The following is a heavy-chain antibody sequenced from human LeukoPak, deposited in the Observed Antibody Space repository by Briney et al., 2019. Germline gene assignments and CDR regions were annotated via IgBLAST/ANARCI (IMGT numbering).Heavy chain of an antibody. CDR2: ISYDGSNK. V-gene: IGHV3-30*18. D-gene: IGHD3-10*01. J-gene: IGHJ4*02. CDR3: AKDLGGSGSYIDY. Sequence: GGSLRLSCAASGFTFSSYGMHWVRQAPGKGLEWVAVISYDGSNKYYADSVKGRFTISRDNSKNTLYLQMNSLRAEDTAVYYCAKDLGGSGSYIDYWGQGTLVTVSS. CDR1: GFTFSSYG.